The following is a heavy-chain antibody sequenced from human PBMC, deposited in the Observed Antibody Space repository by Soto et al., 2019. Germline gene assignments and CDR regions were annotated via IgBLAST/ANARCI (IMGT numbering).Heavy chain of an antibody. V-gene: IGHV4-38-2*02. J-gene: IGHJ6*02. CDR3: ARDQVIVVVPAAMPLYYYYGMDV. CDR2: IYHSGST. CDR1: GYSISSGYY. Sequence: PSETLSLTCAVSGYSISSGYYWGWIRRPPGKGLEWIGSIYHSGSTYYNPSLKSRVTISVDTSKNQFSLKLSSVTAADTAVYYCARDQVIVVVPAAMPLYYYYGMDVWGQGTTVTVSS. D-gene: IGHD2-2*01.